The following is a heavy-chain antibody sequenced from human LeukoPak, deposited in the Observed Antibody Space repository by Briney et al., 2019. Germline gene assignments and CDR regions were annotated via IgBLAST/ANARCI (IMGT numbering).Heavy chain of an antibody. Sequence: GAPVKVSCKTSGFTFTSHDNWVRQAAGQGLEWMGWMNPNSGATGYAQKFQGRVTMTRDTSITTVYMELSSLTSEDTAVYYCARDGRGAAAPDDAFDVWGQGTMVTVSS. CDR3: ARDGRGAAAPDDAFDV. CDR1: GFTFTSH. CDR2: MNPNSGAT. V-gene: IGHV1-8*01. D-gene: IGHD2-2*01. J-gene: IGHJ3*01.